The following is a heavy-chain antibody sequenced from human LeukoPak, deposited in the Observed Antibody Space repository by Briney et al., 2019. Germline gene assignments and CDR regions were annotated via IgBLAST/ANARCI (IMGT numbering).Heavy chain of an antibody. CDR3: ARDRCSSTSCYLDY. J-gene: IGHJ4*02. Sequence: ASVKVSCKASGFTFTSSAMQWVRQARGQRLEWIGWIVVGSGNTNYAQKLQGRVTMTTDTSTSTAYMELRSLRSDDTAVYYCARDRCSSTSCYLDYWGQGTLVTVSS. V-gene: IGHV1-58*02. D-gene: IGHD2-2*01. CDR2: IVVGSGNT. CDR1: GFTFTSSA.